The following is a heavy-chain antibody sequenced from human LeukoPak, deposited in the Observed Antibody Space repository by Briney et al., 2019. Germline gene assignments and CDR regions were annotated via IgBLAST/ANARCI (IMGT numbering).Heavy chain of an antibody. CDR2: IWFDGGNE. J-gene: IGHJ6*02. CDR3: ARDPRRYYGSGSYDTNYGMDV. Sequence: GGSLRLSCAASGFTFSSYGMHWVRQAPGKGLEWVAVIWFDGGNEFYADSVKGRFTISRDNSKNTLYLQMSSLRVEDTAVYYCARDPRRYYGSGSYDTNYGMDVWGQGTTVTVSS. V-gene: IGHV3-33*01. D-gene: IGHD3-10*01. CDR1: GFTFSSYG.